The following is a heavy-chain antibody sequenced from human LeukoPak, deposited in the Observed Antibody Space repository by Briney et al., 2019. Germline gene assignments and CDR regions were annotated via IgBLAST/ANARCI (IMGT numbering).Heavy chain of an antibody. Sequence: PGGSLRLSCAASGFTFSSYGMHWVRQAPGKGLEWVAVISYDGSNKYYADSVKGRFTISRDNSKNTLYLQMNSLRAEDTAVYYCAKEGRFGELSNYYYYYYMDVWGKGTTVTISS. CDR3: AKEGRFGELSNYYYYYYMDV. CDR2: ISYDGSNK. CDR1: GFTFSSYG. V-gene: IGHV3-30*18. J-gene: IGHJ6*03. D-gene: IGHD3-10*01.